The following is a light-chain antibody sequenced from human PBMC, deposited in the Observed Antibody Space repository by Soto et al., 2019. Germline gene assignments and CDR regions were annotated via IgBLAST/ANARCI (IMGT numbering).Light chain of an antibody. Sequence: EIVMTQSPATLSVSPGGRATLSCRASQSVSSNLAWYQQKPGQAPRFLIYGASTRATGIPARFSGSGSGTEFTLTISSLQSEDFAVYHCQQYNKWPPITFGQGTRLEIK. J-gene: IGKJ5*01. CDR2: GAS. CDR3: QQYNKWPPIT. CDR1: QSVSSN. V-gene: IGKV3-15*01.